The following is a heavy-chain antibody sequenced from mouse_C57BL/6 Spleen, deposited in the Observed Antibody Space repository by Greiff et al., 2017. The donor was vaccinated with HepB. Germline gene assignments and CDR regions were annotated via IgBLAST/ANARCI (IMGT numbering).Heavy chain of an antibody. Sequence: EVQLQQSGPELVKPGASVKISCKASGYSFTGYYMNWVKQSPEKSLEWIGEINPSTGGTTYNQKFKAKATLTVDKSSSTAYMQLKSLTSEDSAVYYCARDYDYDFWYFDVWGTGTTVTVSS. V-gene: IGHV1-42*01. J-gene: IGHJ1*03. D-gene: IGHD2-4*01. CDR3: ARDYDYDFWYFDV. CDR2: INPSTGGT. CDR1: GYSFTGYY.